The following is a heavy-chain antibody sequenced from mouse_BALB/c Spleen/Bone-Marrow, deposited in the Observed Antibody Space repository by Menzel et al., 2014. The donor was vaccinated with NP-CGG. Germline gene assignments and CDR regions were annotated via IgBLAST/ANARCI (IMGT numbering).Heavy chain of an antibody. J-gene: IGHJ3*01. D-gene: IGHD2-14*01. CDR1: GFSLTSYG. Sequence: VQLMESGPGLVAPSQSLSITCTVSGFSLTSYGVSWVRQPPGKGLEWLGVIWGDGNTNYHSALISRLSISKDNSKSQVFLKLNRLQTDDTATYYCAIYYRSSWFAYWGQGTLVTVSA. CDR2: IWGDGNT. V-gene: IGHV2-3*01. CDR3: AIYYRSSWFAY.